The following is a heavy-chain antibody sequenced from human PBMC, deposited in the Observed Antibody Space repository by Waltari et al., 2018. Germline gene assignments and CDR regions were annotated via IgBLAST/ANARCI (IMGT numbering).Heavy chain of an antibody. CDR1: GGTFSSYT. D-gene: IGHD6-19*01. V-gene: IGHV1-69*02. Sequence: QVQLVQSGAEVKKPGSSVKVSCKASGGTFSSYTISWVRQAPGQGLEWMGRIIPILGIANYAQKFQGRVTITADKATSTAYMELSSLRSEDTAVYYCAKANSEPAGAGPDYWGQGTLVTVSS. J-gene: IGHJ4*02. CDR3: AKANSEPAGAGPDY. CDR2: IIPILGIA.